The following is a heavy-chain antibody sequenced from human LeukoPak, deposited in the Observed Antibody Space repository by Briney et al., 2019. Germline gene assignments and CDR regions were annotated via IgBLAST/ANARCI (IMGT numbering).Heavy chain of an antibody. Sequence: SETLSLTCTVSDGSISNYYWSWIRQPPGKGLEWIGYIYTSGSTNYNPSLKSRVTISVDTSKNQFSLKLSSVTAADTAVYYCARHLTGASVCIEYWGQGTLVSVSS. J-gene: IGHJ4*02. V-gene: IGHV4-4*09. D-gene: IGHD2-8*02. CDR2: IYTSGST. CDR3: ARHLTGASVCIEY. CDR1: DGSISNYY.